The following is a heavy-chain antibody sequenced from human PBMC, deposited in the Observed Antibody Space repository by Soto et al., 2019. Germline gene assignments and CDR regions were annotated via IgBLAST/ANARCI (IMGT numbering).Heavy chain of an antibody. V-gene: IGHV4-59*01. J-gene: IGHJ6*02. CDR3: ARRPTYYYYYGMDV. CDR2: IYYSGST. CDR1: GGSISSYY. Sequence: SETLSLTCPVSGGSISSYYWSWIRQPPGKGLEWIGYIYYSGSTSYNPSLKSRVTISVDTSKNQFSLKLSSVTAADTAVYYCARRPTYYYYYGMDVWGQGTTVTVSS.